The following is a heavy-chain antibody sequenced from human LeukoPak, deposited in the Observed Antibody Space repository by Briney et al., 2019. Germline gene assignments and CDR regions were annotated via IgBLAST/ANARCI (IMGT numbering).Heavy chain of an antibody. Sequence: GASVKVSCKASGYTFTTYGISWVRQAPGQGLEWMGWISAYNGNTNYAQKCQGRVTMTTDTSTSTAYMELRSLRSDDTAVYYCATTWAETYYYDSSGYYFDYWGQGTLVTVSP. D-gene: IGHD3-22*01. V-gene: IGHV1-18*01. CDR2: ISAYNGNT. CDR3: ATTWAETYYYDSSGYYFDY. CDR1: GYTFTTYG. J-gene: IGHJ4*02.